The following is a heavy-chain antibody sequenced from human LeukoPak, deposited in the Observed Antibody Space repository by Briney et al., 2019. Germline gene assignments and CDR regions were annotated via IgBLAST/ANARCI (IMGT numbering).Heavy chain of an antibody. CDR3: ARRSGIAVAGAFDY. D-gene: IGHD6-19*01. J-gene: IGHJ4*02. CDR1: GFTFSNYE. V-gene: IGHV3-48*03. CDR2: ISNSGNTK. Sequence: GGSLRLSCAASGFTFSNYEMNWIRQAPGKGLEWISYISNSGNTKYYADSVKGRFTISRDNSKNTLYLQMNSLRAEDTAVYYCARRSGIAVAGAFDYWGQGTLVTVSS.